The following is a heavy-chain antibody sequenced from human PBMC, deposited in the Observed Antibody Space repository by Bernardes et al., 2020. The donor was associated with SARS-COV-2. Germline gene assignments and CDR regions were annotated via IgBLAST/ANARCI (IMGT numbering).Heavy chain of an antibody. CDR3: ARQAGLITIFGVVTQGAFDI. CDR1: GGSISSSSYY. J-gene: IGHJ3*02. D-gene: IGHD3-3*01. Sequence: SETLSLTCTVSGGSISSSSYYWGWIRQPPGKGLEWIGSIYYSGSTYYNPSLKSRVTISVDTSKNQFSLKLSSVTAADTAVYYCARQAGLITIFGVVTQGAFDIWGQGTMVTVSS. CDR2: IYYSGST. V-gene: IGHV4-39*01.